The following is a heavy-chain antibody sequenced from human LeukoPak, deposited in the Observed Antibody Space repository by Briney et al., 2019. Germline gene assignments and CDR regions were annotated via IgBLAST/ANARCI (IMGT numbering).Heavy chain of an antibody. CDR1: GGALSSSTYY. CDR2: TYYSGST. CDR3: ARHLSVGGYYSQPQYTWFDP. V-gene: IGHV4-39*01. J-gene: IGHJ5*02. Sequence: PSETLSLTCTVSGGALSSSTYYWGWIRQPPGRGLEWIGSTYYSGSTYYNSSLKSRVTISVDTSKNQFSLKLSSVTASDTAVYYCARHLSVGGYYSQPQYTWFDPWGQGTLVTVSS. D-gene: IGHD3-22*01.